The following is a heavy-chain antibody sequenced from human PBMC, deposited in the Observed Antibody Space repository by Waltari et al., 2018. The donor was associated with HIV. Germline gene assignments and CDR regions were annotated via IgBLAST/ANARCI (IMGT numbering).Heavy chain of an antibody. CDR2: IRSKAYGGTT. CDR3: TRDLVVVAPRVFDY. D-gene: IGHD2-15*01. J-gene: IGHJ4*02. V-gene: IGHV3-49*03. Sequence: EVQLVESGGGLVQPGRSLRLSCTASGFTFGDYAMSWFRQAPGKGLEWVGFIRSKAYGGTTEYAASVKGRFTISRDDSKSIAYLQMNSLKTEDTAVYYCTRDLVVVAPRVFDYWGQGTLVTVSS. CDR1: GFTFGDYA.